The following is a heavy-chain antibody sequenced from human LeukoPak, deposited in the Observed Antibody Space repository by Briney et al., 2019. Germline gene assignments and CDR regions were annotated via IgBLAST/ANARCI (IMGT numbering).Heavy chain of an antibody. CDR1: GFIFSTCA. Sequence: GGSLRLSCAASGFIFSTCAMNWVRQAPGKGLEWVAVIWSDGSNEYYPDSVRGRFTISRDNSKNTLYLEMNSPRAEDTAVYYCARGGFPKPDCSGVSCYTEFDFWGQGTLVTASS. V-gene: IGHV3-33*08. CDR3: ARGGFPKPDCSGVSCYTEFDF. D-gene: IGHD2-15*01. J-gene: IGHJ4*02. CDR2: IWSDGSNE.